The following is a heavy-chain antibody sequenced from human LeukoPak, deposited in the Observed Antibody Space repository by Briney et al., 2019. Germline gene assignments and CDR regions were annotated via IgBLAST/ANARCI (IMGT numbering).Heavy chain of an antibody. CDR1: GYLISSGYY. CDR2: VYYSGST. Sequence: PSETLSLTCGVFGYLISSGYYWGWIRQSPGKGLEWIASVYYSGSTYYNPSLKSRLTVSVDTSKNQFSLKMTSVTAVDTAVYYCARVWRGFNYYFDYWGQGTLVTVSS. CDR3: ARVWRGFNYYFDY. D-gene: IGHD5-24*01. J-gene: IGHJ4*02. V-gene: IGHV4-38-2*01.